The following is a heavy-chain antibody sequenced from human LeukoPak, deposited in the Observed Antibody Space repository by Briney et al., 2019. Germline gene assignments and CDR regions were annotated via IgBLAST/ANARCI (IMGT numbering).Heavy chain of an antibody. CDR3: AREAVGVGATVYFDY. J-gene: IGHJ4*02. CDR1: GYTFTGYY. V-gene: IGHV1-2*02. CDR2: INPNSGGT. D-gene: IGHD1-26*01. Sequence: ASVTVSCKASGYTFTGYYMHWVRQAPGQGLEWMGWINPNSGGTNYAQKFQGRVTMTRDTSISTAYMELSRLRSDDTAVYYCAREAVGVGATVYFDYWGQGTLVTVSS.